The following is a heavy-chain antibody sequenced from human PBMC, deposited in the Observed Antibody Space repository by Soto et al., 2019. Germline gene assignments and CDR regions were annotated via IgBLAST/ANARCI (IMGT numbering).Heavy chain of an antibody. Sequence: QVQVVESGGGLVKPGGSVRLSCVAAGFDFSDYYMTWFRQAPGKAPEWVSSISSTSAYTKYADSVKGRFTISRDNAKNSVYLQMDSLRGEDTDVYYCARDPSRRYPPDYWGQGTLVTVSS. CDR3: ARDPSRRYPPDY. D-gene: IGHD1-20*01. V-gene: IGHV3-11*05. J-gene: IGHJ4*02. CDR1: GFDFSDYY. CDR2: ISSTSAYT.